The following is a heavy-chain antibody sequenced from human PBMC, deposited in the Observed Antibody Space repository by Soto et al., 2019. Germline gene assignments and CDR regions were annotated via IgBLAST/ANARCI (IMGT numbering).Heavy chain of an antibody. D-gene: IGHD3-10*01. Sequence: PGGSLRLSCAASGFTVSSNYMSWVRQAPGKGLEWVSVIYSGGSTYYADSVKGRFTISRENSKNTLYLQMNSLRAEDTAVYYCAIVQYYYGSGSYYNSLHFDYWGQGALVTVSS. CDR2: IYSGGST. J-gene: IGHJ4*02. CDR3: AIVQYYYGSGSYYNSLHFDY. CDR1: GFTVSSNY. V-gene: IGHV3-53*01.